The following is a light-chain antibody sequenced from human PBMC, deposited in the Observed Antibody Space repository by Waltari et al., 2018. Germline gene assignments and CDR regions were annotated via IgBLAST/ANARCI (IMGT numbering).Light chain of an antibody. CDR3: QNHERLPAT. V-gene: IGKV3-20*01. J-gene: IGKJ1*01. CDR2: AAS. CDR1: QSISKY. Sequence: VFTQSPGTPSLSPGDTANLPCRASQSISKYLVWYQQRPGHAPRLLIYAASTRATGVPDRFSGSGYGTDFTLTISRLEPEDFAVYYCQNHERLPATFGQGTKVEIK.